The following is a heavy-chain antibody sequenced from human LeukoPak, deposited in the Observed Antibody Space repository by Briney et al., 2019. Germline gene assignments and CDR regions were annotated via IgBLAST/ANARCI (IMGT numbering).Heavy chain of an antibody. Sequence: ASVKVSCKASGYTSTSYAMNWVRQAPGQGLEWMGWINTNTGNPTYAQGFTGRFVFSLDTSVSTAYLQISSLKAEDTAVYYCARAPREEVLRYLDWLAWFDPWGQGTLVTVSS. V-gene: IGHV7-4-1*02. CDR1: GYTSTSYA. CDR2: INTNTGNP. D-gene: IGHD3-9*01. J-gene: IGHJ5*02. CDR3: ARAPREEVLRYLDWLAWFDP.